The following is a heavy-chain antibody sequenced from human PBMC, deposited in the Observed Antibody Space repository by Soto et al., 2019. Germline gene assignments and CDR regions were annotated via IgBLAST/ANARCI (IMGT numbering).Heavy chain of an antibody. Sequence: SEILSLTCTVSGGSIRSSSYYYWAWIRQPPGKGLKWIGSINYSGSTYYNPSLKSQVTISVDTSKNQFSLKLSYVTAADTAVYYCARGYGRNFDYWGQGTLVTVSS. V-gene: IGHV4-39*01. CDR3: ARGYGRNFDY. D-gene: IGHD5-18*01. CDR2: INYSGST. CDR1: GGSIRSSSYYY. J-gene: IGHJ4*02.